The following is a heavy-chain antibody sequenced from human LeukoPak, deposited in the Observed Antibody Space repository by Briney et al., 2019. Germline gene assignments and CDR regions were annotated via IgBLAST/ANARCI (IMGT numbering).Heavy chain of an antibody. D-gene: IGHD6-19*01. V-gene: IGHV4-34*01. J-gene: IGHJ4*02. CDR3: ASNDEYSSGWKGPY. Sequence: PSETLSLTCAVYGGSFSGYYWSWIRQPPGKGLEWIGEINHSGSTNYNPSLKSRVTISVDTSKNQFSLKLSSVNAADTAVYYCASNDEYSSGWKGPYWGQGTLVTVSS. CDR2: INHSGST. CDR1: GGSFSGYY.